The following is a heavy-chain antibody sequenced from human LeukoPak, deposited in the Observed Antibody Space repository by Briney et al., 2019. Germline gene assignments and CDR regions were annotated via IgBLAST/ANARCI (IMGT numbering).Heavy chain of an antibody. D-gene: IGHD2-2*01. CDR2: IKQDGSEK. CDR3: ARAETTPIVVVPAAQSFDY. V-gene: IGHV3-7*01. CDR1: GFTFSSYW. Sequence: PGGSLRLSCAASGFTFSSYWMSWVRQAPGKGLEWVANIKQDGSEKYYVDSVKGRFTISRDNAKNSLYLQMNSLRAEDTAVYYCARAETTPIVVVPAAQSFDYWGQRTLATVSS. J-gene: IGHJ4*02.